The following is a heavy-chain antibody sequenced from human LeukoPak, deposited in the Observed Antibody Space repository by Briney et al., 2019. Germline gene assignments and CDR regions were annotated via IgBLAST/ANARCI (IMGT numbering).Heavy chain of an antibody. CDR3: ANGPHYNILTGFYKVRSHLDY. J-gene: IGHJ4*02. D-gene: IGHD3-9*01. CDR1: GFTFSNYG. CDR2: MRYDGNQK. Sequence: PGGSLRLSWAPAGFTFSNYGMHWVRHDPSKGLEWQAFMRYDGNQKYYTDSVKSRFTISRDNSKNTLYLQMNSLRAEDTAMYYCANGPHYNILTGFYKVRSHLDYWGQGTLVTVSS. V-gene: IGHV3-30*02.